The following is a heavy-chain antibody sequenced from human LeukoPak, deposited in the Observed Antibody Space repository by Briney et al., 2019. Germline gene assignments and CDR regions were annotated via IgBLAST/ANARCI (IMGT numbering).Heavy chain of an antibody. J-gene: IGHJ3*01. Sequence: GGSLRLSCAASGFTFSSYEMNWVRQAPGKGLEWVSYISSSGSTIYYADSVKGRFTISRDNAKNSLYLQMNSLRAGDTAVYYCARELRGLMAFWGQGTMVTVSS. CDR1: GFTFSSYE. D-gene: IGHD5-24*01. CDR3: ARELRGLMAF. V-gene: IGHV3-48*03. CDR2: ISSSGSTI.